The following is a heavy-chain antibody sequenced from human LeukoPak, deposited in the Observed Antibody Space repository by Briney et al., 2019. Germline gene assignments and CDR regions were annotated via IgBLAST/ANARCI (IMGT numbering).Heavy chain of an antibody. J-gene: IGHJ4*02. Sequence: AESLPLSCLPSGFTLSNYYIPWVRQAPARGLAWVSLFYITGSTYYADSVNGRFTISRDNSKNTVFLQMNGLRAADTAVYFCAGGFQRINSWFGLDSWGQGTLVSVSS. CDR3: AGGFQRINSWFGLDS. D-gene: IGHD3-16*01. V-gene: IGHV3-53*01. CDR1: GFTLSNYY. CDR2: FYITGST.